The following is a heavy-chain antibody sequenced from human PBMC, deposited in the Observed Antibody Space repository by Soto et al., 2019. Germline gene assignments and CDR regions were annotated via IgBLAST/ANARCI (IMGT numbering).Heavy chain of an antibody. CDR1: GGTFSSYT. D-gene: IGHD3-10*01. J-gene: IGHJ4*02. CDR2: IIPILGIA. CDR3: AREEYYYGSGAFFDY. Sequence: QVQLVQSGAEVKKPGSSVKVSCKASGGTFSSYTISWVRQAPGQGLEWMGRIIPILGIANYAQKFQDRVTITADKSTITAYMELSSLRSEDTAVYYCAREEYYYGSGAFFDYWGQGTLVTVSS. V-gene: IGHV1-69*08.